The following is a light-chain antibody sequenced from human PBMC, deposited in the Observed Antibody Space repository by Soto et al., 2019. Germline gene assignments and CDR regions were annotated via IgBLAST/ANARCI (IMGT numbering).Light chain of an antibody. Sequence: QSALPQPASVSGSPGQSITISCTGTSSDVGGYKFVSWYQQHPGKVPKLLIYEVTTRPSGVSNRFSGSKSGNTASLTISGLKSEDEADYYCSSYAGSSPIYVFGTGTKLTVL. V-gene: IGLV2-14*01. J-gene: IGLJ1*01. CDR1: SSDVGGYKF. CDR2: EVT. CDR3: SSYAGSSPIYV.